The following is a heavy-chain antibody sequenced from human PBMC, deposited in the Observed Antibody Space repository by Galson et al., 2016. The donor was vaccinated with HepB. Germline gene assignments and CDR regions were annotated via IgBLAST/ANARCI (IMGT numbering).Heavy chain of an antibody. Sequence: SLRLSCAASGFTVSSNYMSWVRQAPGKGXDEVSXMHSGXTTYYXDSVKGRFTISKDNSKNTLYLQMNSLRAEDTAIYYCGGHSGHSAWGQGTLVTVSS. J-gene: IGHJ4*02. CDR2: MHSGXTT. CDR1: GFTVSSNY. D-gene: IGHD1-26*01. CDR3: GGHSGHSA. V-gene: IGHV3-53*01.